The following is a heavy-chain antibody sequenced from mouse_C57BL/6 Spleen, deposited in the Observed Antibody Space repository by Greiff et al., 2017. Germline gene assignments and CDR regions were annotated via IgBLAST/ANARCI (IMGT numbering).Heavy chain of an antibody. CDR2: IDPETGGT. CDR1: GYTFTDYE. V-gene: IGHV1-15*01. D-gene: IGHD1-1*01. Sequence: VQLQQSGAELVRPGASVTLSCKASGYTFTDYEMHWVKQTPVHGLEWIGAIDPETGGTAYNQKFKGKAILTADKSSSTAYMELRSLTSEDSAVYYCTRNSPYYYGSSYGFAYWGQGTLVTVSA. CDR3: TRNSPYYYGSSYGFAY. J-gene: IGHJ3*01.